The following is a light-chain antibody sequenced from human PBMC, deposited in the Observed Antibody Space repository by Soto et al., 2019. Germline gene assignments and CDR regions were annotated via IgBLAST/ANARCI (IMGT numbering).Light chain of an antibody. V-gene: IGLV2-23*02. CDR2: EVS. Sequence: QSVLTQPASVSGSPGQSITISCTGTSSDVGSYNLVSWYQQHPGKAPKLMIYEVSKRPSGVSNRFSGSKSGNTASLTIFGLQAEDEADYYCCSYAGSSTLVFGTGTKVTV. J-gene: IGLJ1*01. CDR3: CSYAGSSTLV. CDR1: SSDVGSYNL.